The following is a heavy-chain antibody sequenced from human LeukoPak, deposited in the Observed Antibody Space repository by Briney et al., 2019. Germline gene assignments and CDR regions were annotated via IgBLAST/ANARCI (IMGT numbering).Heavy chain of an antibody. CDR3: ATYRQVLLPFES. V-gene: IGHV3-21*04. D-gene: IGHD2-8*02. Sequence: GGSLRLSCAASGFTFSSYSMNWVRQPPGKGLEWVSSIFPSGGEIHYADSVRGRFTISRDNSKSTLSLQMNSLRDEDTAIYYCATYRQVLLPFESWGQGTLVTVSS. CDR1: GFTFSSYS. CDR2: IFPSGGEI. J-gene: IGHJ4*02.